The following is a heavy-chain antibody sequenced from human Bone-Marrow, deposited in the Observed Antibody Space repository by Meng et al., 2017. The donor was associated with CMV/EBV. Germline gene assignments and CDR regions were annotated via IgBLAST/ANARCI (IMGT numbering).Heavy chain of an antibody. CDR2: IDWNGGNT. D-gene: IGHD1-1*01. J-gene: IGHJ6*02. V-gene: IGHV3-20*04. Sequence: GESLKISCAASGFSFGDYAMSWVRQAPGKGLQWVSGIDWNGGNTGYADSVKGRFTISRDNAKNSLVLQMNSLRAEDTAFYYCARVDNAYYYYGVDVCGQGTTVTVSS. CDR3: ARVDNAYYYYGVDV. CDR1: GFSFGDYA.